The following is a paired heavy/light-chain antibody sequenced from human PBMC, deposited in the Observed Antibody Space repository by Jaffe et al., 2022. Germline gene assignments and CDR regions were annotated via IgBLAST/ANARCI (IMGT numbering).Light chain of an antibody. Sequence: SYELTQPPSVSVSPGQTARITCSGDALPKQYAYWYQQKPGQAPVLVIYKDSERPSGIPERFSGSSSGTTVTLTISGVQAEDEADYYCQSADSSGTYSYVVFGGGTKLTVL. V-gene: IGLV3-25*03. CDR3: QSADSSGTYSYVV. J-gene: IGLJ2*01. CDR1: ALPKQY. CDR2: KDS.
Heavy chain of an antibody. CDR2: IYWDDDK. V-gene: IGHV2-5*02. J-gene: IGHJ5*02. CDR1: GFSLSTSGVG. D-gene: IGHD3-22*01. CDR3: AHRPGITMIVVENWFDP. Sequence: QITLKESGPTLVKPTQTLTLTCTFSGFSLSTSGVGVGWIRQPPGKALEWLALIYWDDDKRYSPSLKSRLTITKDTSKNQVVLTMTNMDPVDTATYYCAHRPGITMIVVENWFDPWGQGTLVTVSS.